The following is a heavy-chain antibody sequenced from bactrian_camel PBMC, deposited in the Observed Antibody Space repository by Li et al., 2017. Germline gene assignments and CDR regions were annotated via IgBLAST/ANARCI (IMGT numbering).Heavy chain of an antibody. D-gene: IGHD8*01. Sequence: HVQLVESGGGLVQPGGSLRLSCATSGFTFTTNYMNWVRQAPGKGLEWVSSTDTGGGTNYYVDSVKGRFTISRDNAKNTVYLQMNSLKFEDTAVYYRATSTGFWALQYWGEGTQVTVS. J-gene: IGHJ4*01. CDR3: ATSTGFWALQY. CDR1: GFTFTTNY. V-gene: IGHV3S1*01. CDR2: TDTGGGTN.